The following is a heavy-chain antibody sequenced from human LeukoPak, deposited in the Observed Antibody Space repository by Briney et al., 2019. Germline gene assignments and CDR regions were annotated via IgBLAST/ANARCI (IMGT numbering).Heavy chain of an antibody. Sequence: PGGSLRLSCAASGFTFSSYSMNWVRQAPGKGLEWVSSISSSSSYIYYADSVKGRFTISRDNAKNSLYLQMNSLRAEDTAVYYCARTFGGVIAYDYWGQGTLVTVSS. CDR2: ISSSSSYI. CDR3: ARTFGGVIAYDY. D-gene: IGHD3-16*02. V-gene: IGHV3-21*04. J-gene: IGHJ4*02. CDR1: GFTFSSYS.